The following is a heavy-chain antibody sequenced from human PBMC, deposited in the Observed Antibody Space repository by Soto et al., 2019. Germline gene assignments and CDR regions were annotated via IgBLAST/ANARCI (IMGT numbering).Heavy chain of an antibody. J-gene: IGHJ5*02. CDR3: AMTPFGLGIWFDP. D-gene: IGHD3-10*01. CDR1: GGSISSYY. V-gene: IGHV4-59*01. CDR2: IYYSGST. Sequence: QVQLQESGPGLVKPSETVSLTCTVSGGSISSYYWSWIRQPPGKGLEWIGYIYYSGSTNYNPSLKIRITILVNKSKNPFSLKLRHLTAADTAVEYCAMTPFGLGIWFDPWGQGTLGTVSS.